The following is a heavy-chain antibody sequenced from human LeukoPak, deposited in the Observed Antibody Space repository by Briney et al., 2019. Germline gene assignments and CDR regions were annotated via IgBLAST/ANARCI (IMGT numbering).Heavy chain of an antibody. J-gene: IGHJ5*02. CDR2: ISAYNGNT. D-gene: IGHD2-2*02. CDR3: ARDRRGDCSSTSCYIVLRWFDR. V-gene: IGHV1-18*01. Sequence: ASVTVSCKASGYTFTSYGISWVRQAPGQGLEWMGWISAYNGNTNYAQKLQGRVTMTTDTSTSTAYMELRSLRSDDTAVYYCARDRRGDCSSTSCYIVLRWFDRWGQGTLVTVSS. CDR1: GYTFTSYG.